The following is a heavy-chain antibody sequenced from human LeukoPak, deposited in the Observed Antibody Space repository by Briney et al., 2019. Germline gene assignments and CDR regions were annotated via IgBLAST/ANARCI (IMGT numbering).Heavy chain of an antibody. V-gene: IGHV3-23*01. CDR1: GFTFDDYA. CDR2: ISGSGGST. Sequence: GGSLRLSCAASGFTFDDYAMHWVRQAPGKGLEWVSAISGSGGSTYYADSVKGRFTISRDNSKNTLYLQMNSLRAEDTAVYYCAKVSFDGSGYLVRPRYYFDYWGQGTLVTVSS. CDR3: AKVSFDGSGYLVRPRYYFDY. J-gene: IGHJ4*02. D-gene: IGHD3-22*01.